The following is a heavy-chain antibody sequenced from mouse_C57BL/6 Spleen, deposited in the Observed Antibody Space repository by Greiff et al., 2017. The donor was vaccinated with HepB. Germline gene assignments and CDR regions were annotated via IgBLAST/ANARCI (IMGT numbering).Heavy chain of an antibody. J-gene: IGHJ2*01. CDR2: IYPRSGNT. CDR1: GYTFTSYG. D-gene: IGHD1-1*01. CDR3: ARRGLITTVYYFDY. V-gene: IGHV1-81*01. Sequence: VQLQQSGAELARPGASVKLSCKASGYTFTSYGISWVKQRTGQGLEWIGEIYPRSGNTYYNEKFKGKATLTADKSSSTAYMELRSLTSEDSAVYFCARRGLITTVYYFDYWGQGTTLTVSS.